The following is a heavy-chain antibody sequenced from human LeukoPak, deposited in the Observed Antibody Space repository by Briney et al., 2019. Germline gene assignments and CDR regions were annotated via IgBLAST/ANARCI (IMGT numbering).Heavy chain of an antibody. CDR2: ISAYNGNT. CDR3: AREGSRYDTPDY. V-gene: IGHV1-18*01. CDR1: GYTFTSYG. J-gene: IGHJ4*02. Sequence: ASVKVSCKASGYTFTSYGISWVRQAPGQGLEWMVWISAYNGNTNYAQKLQGRVTMTTGTSTSTAYMELRSLRSDDTAVYCCAREGSRYDTPDYWGQGTLVTVSS. D-gene: IGHD3-3*01.